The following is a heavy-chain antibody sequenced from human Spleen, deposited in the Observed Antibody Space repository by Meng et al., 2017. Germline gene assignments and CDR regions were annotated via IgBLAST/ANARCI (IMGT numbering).Heavy chain of an antibody. Sequence: QPQLQESGPGLVKPSEALSLTCSVSGGSISTSGYYWGWIRQPPGKGLEWIGSIGHSGITYYTPSLESRVTVSVDTSRSQFSLELTSVTAADTAVYYCVRSSAWVRTGFDPWGQGTLVTVSS. J-gene: IGHJ5*02. D-gene: IGHD6-19*01. CDR2: IGHSGIT. CDR1: GGSISTSGYY. V-gene: IGHV4-39*01. CDR3: VRSSAWVRTGFDP.